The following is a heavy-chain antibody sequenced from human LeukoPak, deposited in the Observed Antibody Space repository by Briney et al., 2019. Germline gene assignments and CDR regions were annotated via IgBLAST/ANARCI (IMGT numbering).Heavy chain of an antibody. V-gene: IGHV4-39*07. CDR3: ARVRRYYYYMGV. J-gene: IGHJ6*03. CDR1: GGSISSSSYY. Sequence: SETLSLTCTVSGGSISSSSYYWGWIRQPPGKGLEWIGSIYYSGSTYYNPSLKSRVTISVDTSKNQFSLKLSSVTTADTAVYYCARVRRYYYYMGVWGKGTTVTVSS. D-gene: IGHD4-17*01. CDR2: IYYSGST.